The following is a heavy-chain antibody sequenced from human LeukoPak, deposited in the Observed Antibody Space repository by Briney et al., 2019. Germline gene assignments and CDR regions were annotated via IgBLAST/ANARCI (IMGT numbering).Heavy chain of an antibody. V-gene: IGHV4-38-2*01. D-gene: IGHD2-15*01. CDR1: GYSISSGYY. J-gene: IGHJ4*02. Sequence: SETLSLTCAVSGYSISSGYYWGWIRQPPGQGLEWIGSIYHSGSTYYNPSLKSRVTISVDTSKNQFSLKLSSVTAADTAVYYCARHLVVVAATRKYYFDYWGQGTLVTVSS. CDR2: IYHSGST. CDR3: ARHLVVVAATRKYYFDY.